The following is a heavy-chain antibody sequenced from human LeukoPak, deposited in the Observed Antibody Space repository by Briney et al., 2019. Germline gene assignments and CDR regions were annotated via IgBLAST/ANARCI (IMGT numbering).Heavy chain of an antibody. V-gene: IGHV5-51*01. D-gene: IGHD3-16*01. Sequence: GESLKISCQGSGYSLTSYWIGWVRQLPGKGLEWMGIIYPGDSDTRYSPSFQGQVTISADKSISTAYLQWSSLKASDTAMYYCARIYDYHSHFDYWGQGTLVTVSS. J-gene: IGHJ4*02. CDR1: GYSLTSYW. CDR3: ARIYDYHSHFDY. CDR2: IYPGDSDT.